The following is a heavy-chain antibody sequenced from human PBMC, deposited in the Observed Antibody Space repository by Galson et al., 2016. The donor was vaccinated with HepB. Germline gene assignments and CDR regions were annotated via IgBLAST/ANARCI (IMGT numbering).Heavy chain of an antibody. CDR3: ARLAASGWYFLGMDV. J-gene: IGHJ6*02. CDR1: GFTVTTFA. V-gene: IGHV3-30*04. Sequence: SLRLSCAASGFTVTTFAIHWVRQSPGKGLEWVAVISNDGSEKYCADSVKGRFTVSRDNSKNTGYLQMNSLTPEDTAVYFCARLAASGWYFLGMDVWGQGTTVTVSS. D-gene: IGHD6-19*01. CDR2: ISNDGSEK.